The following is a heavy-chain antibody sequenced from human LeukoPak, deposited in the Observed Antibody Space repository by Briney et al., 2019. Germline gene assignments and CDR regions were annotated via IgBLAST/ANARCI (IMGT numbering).Heavy chain of an antibody. CDR3: ARGPGGKYSGYDWDY. CDR2: LYYSEST. V-gene: IGHV4-59*01. D-gene: IGHD5-12*01. Sequence: SETLSLTCTVSGGSISTYYWSWIRQPPGKGLEWIAYLYYSESTKSNPSLKSRVTTSVDMPKNQFSLKLSSVTAADTAVCYCARGPGGKYSGYDWDYWGQGILVTVSS. J-gene: IGHJ4*02. CDR1: GGSISTYY.